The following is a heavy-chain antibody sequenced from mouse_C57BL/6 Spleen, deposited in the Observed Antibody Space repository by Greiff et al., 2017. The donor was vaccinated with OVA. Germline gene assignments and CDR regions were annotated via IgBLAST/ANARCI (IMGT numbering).Heavy chain of an antibody. D-gene: IGHD1-1*01. CDR3: ARGYYYGSKEYFDV. J-gene: IGHJ1*03. Sequence: QVQLQQPGAELVKPGASVTLSCNASGSTFTSSWMHWVKQRPGRGLEWIGRIDPNSGGTKYNEKFKRQATLTVDNHSSTAYMQLSSLTSEDSAVYYCARGYYYGSKEYFDVWGTGTTVTVSS. V-gene: IGHV1-72*01. CDR1: GSTFTSSW. CDR2: IDPNSGGT.